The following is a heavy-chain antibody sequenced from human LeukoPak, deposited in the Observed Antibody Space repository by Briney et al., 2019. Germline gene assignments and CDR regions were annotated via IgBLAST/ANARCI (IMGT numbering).Heavy chain of an antibody. CDR1: GRSSSSGDYY. D-gene: IGHD4-17*01. Sequence: SQTLSLTYTVAGRSSSSGDYYWRWIRQPPGKGLEWMAYIYYSGSTYYNPSLKSRVTISVDTSKNQFSLKLSSVTAADTAVYYCARERGDYDKSWFDPWGQGTLVTVSS. CDR3: ARERGDYDKSWFDP. CDR2: IYYSGST. V-gene: IGHV4-30-4*08. J-gene: IGHJ5*02.